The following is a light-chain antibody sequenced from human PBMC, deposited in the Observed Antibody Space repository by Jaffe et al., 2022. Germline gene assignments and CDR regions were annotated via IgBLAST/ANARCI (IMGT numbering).Light chain of an antibody. J-gene: IGLJ2*01. V-gene: IGLV3-9*01. CDR3: HVWDSNSVI. Sequence: SYEVTQPLSVSVALGQTATITCGGNNIGSKNAHWCQQKPGQAPVLVIYRDNKRPSGIPERFSGSNSGNTATLTISKAQAGDEADYYCHVWDSNSVIFGGGTKLIVL. CDR1: NIGSKN. CDR2: RDN.